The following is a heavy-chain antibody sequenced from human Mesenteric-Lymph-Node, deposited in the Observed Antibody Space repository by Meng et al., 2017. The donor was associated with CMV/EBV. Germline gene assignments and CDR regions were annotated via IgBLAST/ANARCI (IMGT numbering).Heavy chain of an antibody. CDR1: GFTFSSYG. CDR2: IWYDGSNK. Sequence: SCAASGFTFSSYGMHWVRQAPGKGLEWVAVIWYDGSNKYYADSVKGRFTISRDSSKNTLYLQMNSLRAEDTAVYYCILSVAIQTFDYWGQGTLVTVSS. V-gene: IGHV3-33*01. CDR3: ILSVAIQTFDY. D-gene: IGHD2-15*01. J-gene: IGHJ4*02.